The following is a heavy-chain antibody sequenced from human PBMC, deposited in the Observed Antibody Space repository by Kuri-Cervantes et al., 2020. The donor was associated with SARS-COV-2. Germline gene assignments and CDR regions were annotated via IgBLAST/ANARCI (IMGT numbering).Heavy chain of an antibody. D-gene: IGHD2-8*01. CDR3: AQDAGGGYNWFDP. J-gene: IGHJ5*02. CDR2: INHRGST. CDR1: GGSYSGYY. V-gene: IGHV4-34*01. Sequence: SETLSLTCAVYGGSYSGYYWTWIRQPPGKGLEWIGEINHRGSTNYNPSLESRVTISEDRSNNQFTLKVTSVTAADTAVYFCAQDAGGGYNWFDPWGPGTLVTVSS.